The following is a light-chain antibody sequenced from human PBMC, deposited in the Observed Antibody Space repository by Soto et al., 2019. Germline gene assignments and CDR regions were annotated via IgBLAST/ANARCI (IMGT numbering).Light chain of an antibody. Sequence: DIVMTQSPDSLAVSLGERATINCKSTQSVLYNSNNKNYLAWYQQKAGQPPRLLIYWASTRESGVPDRFSGSGSGTDLTLTISSLQAEDVAVYYCQQYYGSPRTFGQGTKVEIK. J-gene: IGKJ1*01. V-gene: IGKV4-1*01. CDR3: QQYYGSPRT. CDR1: QSVLYNSNNKNY. CDR2: WAS.